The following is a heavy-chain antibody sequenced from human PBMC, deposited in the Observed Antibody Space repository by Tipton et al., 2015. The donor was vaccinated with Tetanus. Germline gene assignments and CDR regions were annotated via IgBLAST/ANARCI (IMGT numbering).Heavy chain of an antibody. CDR2: VDRSGTT. CDR3: ARGSDIVVVPGVTRADWFDP. J-gene: IGHJ5*02. V-gene: IGHV4-4*07. CDR1: GVSISGYY. D-gene: IGHD2-2*01. Sequence: GLVKPSETLSLTRTVSGVSISGYYWSWIRQPAGKGLEWIGRVDRSGTTTYNPSLKGRVTMSLDTSKNQFSLKLTSVTAADTAMYYCARGSDIVVVPGVTRADWFDPWGQGTLVTVFS.